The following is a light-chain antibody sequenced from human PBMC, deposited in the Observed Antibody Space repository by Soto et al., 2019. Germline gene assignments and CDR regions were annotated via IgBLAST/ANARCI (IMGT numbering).Light chain of an antibody. CDR1: QGIRDA. V-gene: IGKV1-6*01. Sequence: ALQLTQSPSSLSTSVGDRVTITCRASQGIRDALGWYQQKPGKAPKLLIYAASTLQSGVPSRFSGSGSGTDFTLTISCLQSEDFATYYCQQYYSYPRTFGQGTKVDI. J-gene: IGKJ1*01. CDR3: QQYYSYPRT. CDR2: AAS.